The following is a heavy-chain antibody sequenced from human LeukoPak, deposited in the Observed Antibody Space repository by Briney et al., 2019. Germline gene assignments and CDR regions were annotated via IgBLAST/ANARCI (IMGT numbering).Heavy chain of an antibody. CDR1: GYTFTDYY. J-gene: IGHJ4*02. D-gene: IGHD3-16*01. Sequence: VASVKVSFKASGYTFTDYYMHWVRQALGQGLEWMGWINPSSGGTKYAQKFQGRVTMTRDTSISTAYMELSRLRSDDTAVYYCASMIGTSAFDYWGQGTLVTVSS. CDR3: ASMIGTSAFDY. V-gene: IGHV1-2*02. CDR2: INPSSGGT.